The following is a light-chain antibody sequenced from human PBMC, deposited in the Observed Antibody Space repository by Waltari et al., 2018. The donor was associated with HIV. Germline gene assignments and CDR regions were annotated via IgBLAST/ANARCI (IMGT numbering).Light chain of an antibody. CDR2: DVR. Sequence: SALTHPASWSGFLVHSIPIFCNRSVREAGGYKYFSWYQQHPGKAPKPMIYDVRNLPAGVSNRFSGSKSGNTAYLTISVLQAEDEADYYCSSYTSSRTLEVFGGGTKQTVL. V-gene: IGLV2-14*03. CDR1: VREAGGYKY. CDR3: SSYTSSRTLEV. J-gene: IGLJ2*01.